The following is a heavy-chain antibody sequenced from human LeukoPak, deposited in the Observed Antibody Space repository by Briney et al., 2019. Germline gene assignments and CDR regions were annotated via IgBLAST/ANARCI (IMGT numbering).Heavy chain of an antibody. J-gene: IGHJ1*01. CDR3: ARDLQLPSPFRH. CDR2: TSSSSSYI. Sequence: PGGSLRLSCAASGFTFSSYSMNWVRQAPGKGLEWVSSTSSSSSYIYYADSVKGRFTISRDNAKNSLYLQMNSLRAEDTAVYYCARDLQLPSPFRHWGQGTLVTVSS. V-gene: IGHV3-21*01. D-gene: IGHD5-24*01. CDR1: GFTFSSYS.